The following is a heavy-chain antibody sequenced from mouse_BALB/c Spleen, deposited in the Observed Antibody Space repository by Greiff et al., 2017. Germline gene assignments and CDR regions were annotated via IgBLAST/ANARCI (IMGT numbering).Heavy chain of an antibody. V-gene: IGHV5-17*02. D-gene: IGHD2-4*01. Sequence: EVQLQESGGGLVQPGGSRKLSCAASGFTFSSFGMHWVRQAPEKGLEWVAYISSGSSTIYYADTVKGRFTISRDNPKNTLFLQMTSLRSEDTAMYYCARSDYDYDAFAYWGQGTLVTVSA. J-gene: IGHJ3*01. CDR2: ISSGSSTI. CDR3: ARSDYDYDAFAY. CDR1: GFTFSSFG.